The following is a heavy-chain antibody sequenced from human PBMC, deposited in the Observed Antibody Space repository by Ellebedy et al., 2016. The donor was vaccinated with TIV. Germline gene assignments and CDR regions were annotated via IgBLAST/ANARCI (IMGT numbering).Heavy chain of an antibody. D-gene: IGHD3-16*01. V-gene: IGHV6-1*01. J-gene: IGHJ6*02. CDR3: ARGWFGSGMGV. Sequence: SETLSLTCVISGDSVSTDIGWNWIRQSPSRGLEWLGRTCYRSKWNNDYAVSLKSRITINPDTSKNQFSLQLNSVIPDDTAVYYCARGWFGSGMGVWGQGTTVTVSS. CDR1: GDSVSTDIG. CDR2: TCYRSKWNN.